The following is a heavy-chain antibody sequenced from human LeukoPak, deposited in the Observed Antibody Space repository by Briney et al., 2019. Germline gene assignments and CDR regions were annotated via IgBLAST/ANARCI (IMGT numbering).Heavy chain of an antibody. V-gene: IGHV4-59*01. Sequence: SETLSLTCTVSGGSISGYYWSWIRRPPGKGLEWIGYIYYSGSTIYNPSLKSRVTISVDTPKNQFSLKLSSVTAADTAVYYCARDVGYCSSTSCYAWFDHWGQGTLVTVS. CDR3: ARDVGYCSSTSCYAWFDH. D-gene: IGHD2-2*01. CDR1: GGSISGYY. J-gene: IGHJ5*02. CDR2: IYYSGST.